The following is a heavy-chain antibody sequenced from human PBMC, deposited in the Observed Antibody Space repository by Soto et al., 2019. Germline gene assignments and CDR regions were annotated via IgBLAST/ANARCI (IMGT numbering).Heavy chain of an antibody. V-gene: IGHV1-18*01. J-gene: IGHJ6*02. CDR1: GYTFTNYG. Sequence: QVQVVQSGDEVKKPGASVKVSCKASGYTFTNYGFSWVRQAPGQGLEWMGWISGYNGNTKYAEKFQGRVTMTTDTSTSTAHMEGRSLRSDDTAVYYCAREGQAPYYYYGMDVWGQGTAVTVSS. CDR2: ISGYNGNT. CDR3: AREGQAPYYYYGMDV.